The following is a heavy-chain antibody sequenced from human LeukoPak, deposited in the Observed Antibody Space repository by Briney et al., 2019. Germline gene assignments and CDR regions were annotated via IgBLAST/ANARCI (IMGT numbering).Heavy chain of an antibody. CDR3: AREGIAVAADY. V-gene: IGHV4-34*01. Sequence: SETLSLTCAVYGGSFSGYFWSWIRQPPGKGLEWIGEIYHSGSTNYNPSLKSRVTISVDKSKNQFSLRLNSVTAADTAVYYCAREGIAVAADYWGQGTLVTVSS. CDR1: GGSFSGYF. J-gene: IGHJ4*02. D-gene: IGHD6-19*01. CDR2: IYHSGST.